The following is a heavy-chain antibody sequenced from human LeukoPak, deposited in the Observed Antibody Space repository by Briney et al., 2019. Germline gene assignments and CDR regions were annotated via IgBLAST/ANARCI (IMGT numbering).Heavy chain of an antibody. Sequence: SVKVSCKASGYTFTGYYMHWVRQAPGQGLEWMGGIIPIFGTANYAQKFQGRVTITTDESTSTAYMELSSLRSEDTAVYYCARVVGDSSGYSGLTYYFDYWGQGTLVTVSS. J-gene: IGHJ4*02. CDR2: IIPIFGTA. D-gene: IGHD3-22*01. CDR3: ARVVGDSSGYSGLTYYFDY. CDR1: GYTFTGYY. V-gene: IGHV1-69*05.